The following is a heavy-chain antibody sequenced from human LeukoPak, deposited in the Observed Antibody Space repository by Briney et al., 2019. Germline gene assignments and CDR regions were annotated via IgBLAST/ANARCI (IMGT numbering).Heavy chain of an antibody. Sequence: SETLSLTCTVSGGSISSNTYYWGWIRQPPGKGLEWIGSIYYSGSTYYNPSLKSRVTISVDTSKNQFSLKLSSVTAADTAVYYCARDLDGSGSYMDYWGQGTLVTVSS. CDR1: GGSISSNTYY. CDR3: ARDLDGSGSYMDY. V-gene: IGHV4-39*07. J-gene: IGHJ4*02. D-gene: IGHD3-10*01. CDR2: IYYSGST.